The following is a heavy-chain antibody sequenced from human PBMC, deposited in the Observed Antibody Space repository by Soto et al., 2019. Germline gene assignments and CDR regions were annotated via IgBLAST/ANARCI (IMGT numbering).Heavy chain of an antibody. CDR1: GYTFNTYG. CDR3: ARTASIDGYETFDI. D-gene: IGHD5-18*01. V-gene: IGHV1-18*01. J-gene: IGHJ3*02. CDR2: IVAYNGQT. Sequence: QVQLVQSGAEVKKPGASVQVSCKASGYTFNTYGIGWVRQAPGQGLEWMGWIVAYNGQTDYAQNIQCRVNMTTDASTSTAYMELRSLRSHDTAVYYCARTASIDGYETFDIWGQGTMVTVSS.